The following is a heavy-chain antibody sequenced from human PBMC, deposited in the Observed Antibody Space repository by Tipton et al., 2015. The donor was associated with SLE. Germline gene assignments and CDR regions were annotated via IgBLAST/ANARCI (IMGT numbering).Heavy chain of an antibody. D-gene: IGHD4-17*01. CDR1: GGSISSYY. Sequence: LRLSCTVSGGSISSYYWSWIRQPPGKGLEWIGYIYTSGSTNYNPSLKSRVTISVDTSKNQFSLKLSSVTAADTAVYYCARSYGDYRDYYGMDVWGQGTTVTVSS. J-gene: IGHJ6*02. V-gene: IGHV4-4*08. CDR2: IYTSGST. CDR3: ARSYGDYRDYYGMDV.